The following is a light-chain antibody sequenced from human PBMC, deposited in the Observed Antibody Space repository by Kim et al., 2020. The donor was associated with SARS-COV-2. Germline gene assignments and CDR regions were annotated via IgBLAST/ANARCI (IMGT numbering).Light chain of an antibody. Sequence: SYELTQPPSVSVSPGQTASITCSGDKLGDKYACWYQQKPGQSPVLVIYQVSKRPSGIPERFSGSNSGNTATLTISGTQAMDEAVYYCKAWDGSTVVFGGG. J-gene: IGLJ2*01. CDR3: KAWDGSTVV. CDR1: KLGDKY. V-gene: IGLV3-1*01. CDR2: QVS.